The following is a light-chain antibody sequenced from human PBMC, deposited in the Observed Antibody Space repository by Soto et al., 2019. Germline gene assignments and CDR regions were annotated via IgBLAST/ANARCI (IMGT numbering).Light chain of an antibody. Sequence: EIVMTQSPATLSVSPGERATLSCRASQSVSTNLAWYQQKPGQAPRLLIYGASTRAPGIPARFSGSGSGTDFTLTISSLQPEDFATYYCQQSYSTPPTFGQGTKVDIK. J-gene: IGKJ1*01. CDR1: QSVSTN. V-gene: IGKV3-15*01. CDR2: GAS. CDR3: QQSYSTPPT.